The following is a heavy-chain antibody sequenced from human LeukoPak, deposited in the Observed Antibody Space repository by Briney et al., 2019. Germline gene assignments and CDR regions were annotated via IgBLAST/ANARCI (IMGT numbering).Heavy chain of an antibody. CDR1: GFTFSSYA. V-gene: IGHV3-30-3*01. J-gene: IGHJ5*02. CDR2: ISYDGSNK. D-gene: IGHD3-9*01. Sequence: GGSLRLSCAASGFTFSSYAMHWVRLAPGKGLEWVAVISYDGSNKYYADSVKGRFTISRDNSKNTLYLQMNSLRAEDTAVYYCAREDYDILTGYFRRYLGWFDPWGQGTLVTVSS. CDR3: AREDYDILTGYFRRYLGWFDP.